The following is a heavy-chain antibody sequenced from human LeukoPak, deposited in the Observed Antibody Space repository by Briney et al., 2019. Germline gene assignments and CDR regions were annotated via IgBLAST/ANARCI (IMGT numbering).Heavy chain of an antibody. V-gene: IGHV4-34*01. Sequence: SETLSLTCAVYGGSFSGYYWSWIRQPPGKGLEWIGEINHSGSTNYNPSLKSRVTISVDTSKNQFSLKLSSVTAADTAVYYCARVGYCSSTSCYRGKKYNWFDPWGQGTLVTVSP. CDR2: INHSGST. CDR1: GGSFSGYY. CDR3: ARVGYCSSTSCYRGKKYNWFDP. J-gene: IGHJ5*02. D-gene: IGHD2-2*02.